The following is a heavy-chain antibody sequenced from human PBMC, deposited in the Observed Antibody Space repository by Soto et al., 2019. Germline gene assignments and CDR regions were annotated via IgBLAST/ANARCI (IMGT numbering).Heavy chain of an antibody. CDR1: GFTFSTYP. V-gene: IGHV3-64D*06. D-gene: IGHD2-2*01. Sequence: GGSLRLSCSASGFTFSTYPIHWVRQAPGKGLEYVSTISTNGGNTYYADSVKGRFTISRDNSKDTLYLQMSSLRTEDTAVYYCARIADCSTTSCSFPSRFHVRGYYYYYGLDVWGQGTTVTSP. J-gene: IGHJ6*02. CDR2: ISTNGGNT. CDR3: ARIADCSTTSCSFPSRFHVRGYYYYYGLDV.